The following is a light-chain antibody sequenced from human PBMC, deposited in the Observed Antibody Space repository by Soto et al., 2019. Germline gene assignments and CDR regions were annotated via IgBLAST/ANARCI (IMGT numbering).Light chain of an antibody. CDR1: QGIRND. CDR3: LQDYNYPRT. V-gene: IGKV1-6*01. Sequence: AIQMTQSPSSLSASVGDRVTITCRASQGIRNDLGWYQQKPGKAPKLLFYAASTLQSGVPSRFSGSGSGTDFTLTIISLQPEDFATYYCLQDYNYPRTFGQGTKLEIK. J-gene: IGKJ2*01. CDR2: AAS.